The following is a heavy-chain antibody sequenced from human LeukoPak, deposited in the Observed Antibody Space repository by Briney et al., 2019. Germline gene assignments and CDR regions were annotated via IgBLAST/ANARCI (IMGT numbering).Heavy chain of an antibody. CDR3: APSPRGGSGSYWLPFDY. CDR1: GYTFTGYY. Sequence: ASVKVSCKASGYTFTGYYMHWVRQAPGQGLEWMGWINPNSGGTNYAQKFQGRVTMTRDTSISTAYMELSRLGSDDTAVYYCAPSPRGGSGSYWLPFDYWGQGTLVTVSS. CDR2: INPNSGGT. J-gene: IGHJ4*02. D-gene: IGHD3-10*01. V-gene: IGHV1-2*02.